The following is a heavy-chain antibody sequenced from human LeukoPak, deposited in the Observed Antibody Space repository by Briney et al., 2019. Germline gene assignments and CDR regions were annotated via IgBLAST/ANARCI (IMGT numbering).Heavy chain of an antibody. V-gene: IGHV3-48*03. CDR2: ITISGHTK. CDR3: ARGDPHADL. J-gene: IGHJ5*02. CDR1: GFDLNTYE. Sequence: GGSLRLSCVASGFDLNTYEMNWVRQAPGKGLEWIADITISGHTKNYADSVKGRFTISRDNAGTSLYLQMNSLRVEGTGVYYCARGDPHADLWGQGTLVTVPS.